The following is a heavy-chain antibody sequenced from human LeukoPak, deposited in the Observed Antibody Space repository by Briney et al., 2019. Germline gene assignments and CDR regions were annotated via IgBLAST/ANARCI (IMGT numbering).Heavy chain of an antibody. V-gene: IGHV1-18*01. CDR1: GYTFTHHG. J-gene: IGHJ4*02. CDR2: ISCYNGDT. D-gene: IGHD3-22*01. Sequence: ASVKVSCKASGYTFTHHGISWVRQAPGQGLEWMGWISCYNGDTIYAQNVQGRVTMTTDASTRTAYIELRSLRSDDTAMYYCARDPSNSSGYHAHFDSWGQGALVTVFS. CDR3: ARDPSNSSGYHAHFDS.